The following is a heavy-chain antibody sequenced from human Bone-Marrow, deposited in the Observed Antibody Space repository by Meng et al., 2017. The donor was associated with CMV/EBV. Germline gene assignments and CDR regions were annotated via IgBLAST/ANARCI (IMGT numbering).Heavy chain of an antibody. CDR1: GFTFSSYG. J-gene: IGHJ4*02. CDR3: AKGWSGYLRDSFDY. CDR2: IRYDGSNK. D-gene: IGHD3-3*01. Sequence: GESLKNSWAESGFTFSSYGMHWVRQAPGKGLEWVAFIRYDGSNKYYADFVKGRFTISRDNSKNTLYLQMNSLRAEDTAVYYCAKGWSGYLRDSFDYWGQATLVTVSS. V-gene: IGHV3-30*02.